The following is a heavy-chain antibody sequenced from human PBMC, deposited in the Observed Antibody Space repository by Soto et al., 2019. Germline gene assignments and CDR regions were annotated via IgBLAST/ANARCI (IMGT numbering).Heavy chain of an antibody. CDR3: ARARLSNGDPNIYFFYGLDV. CDR1: GDMFRNSA. Sequence: SVKVSCKASGDMFRNSAFTWVRQAPGQGLAWMGVIIPLFRKTDVAQKFQGRVNLTADESTSSLYMEVSSLTSEDTAVYYCARARLSNGDPNIYFFYGLDVWGQGTTVTV. V-gene: IGHV1-69*13. CDR2: IIPLFRKT. D-gene: IGHD3-10*01. J-gene: IGHJ6*02.